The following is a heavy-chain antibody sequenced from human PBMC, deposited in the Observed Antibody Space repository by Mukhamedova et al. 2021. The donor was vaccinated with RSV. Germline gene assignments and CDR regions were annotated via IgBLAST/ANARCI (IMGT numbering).Heavy chain of an antibody. CDR2: THYNGDT. J-gene: IGHJ4*02. V-gene: IGHV4-39*07. CDR1: SSYY. Sequence: SSYYWVWIRQPPGKGLEWLGSTHYNGDTYYNPSLKSRLTISADTSKNQFSLNLRSVTASDTAPYFCATDFGLQAHFDSWGQG. D-gene: IGHD4-11*01. CDR3: ATDFGLQAHFDS.